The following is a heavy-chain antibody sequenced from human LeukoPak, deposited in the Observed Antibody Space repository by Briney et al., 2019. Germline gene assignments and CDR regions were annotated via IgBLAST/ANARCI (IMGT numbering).Heavy chain of an antibody. CDR2: IYNSGNT. D-gene: IGHD2-15*01. V-gene: IGHV4-39*07. CDR1: GGSISSSTYS. Sequence: SETLSPTCTVSGGSISSSTYSWGWIRQPPGKGLEWIGTIYNSGNTYYNPSLKSRVTISVDTSKNQFSLNLSSVTAADTAVYYCASRDCSGGSCHSEDYWGQGTLVTVSS. CDR3: ASRDCSGGSCHSEDY. J-gene: IGHJ4*02.